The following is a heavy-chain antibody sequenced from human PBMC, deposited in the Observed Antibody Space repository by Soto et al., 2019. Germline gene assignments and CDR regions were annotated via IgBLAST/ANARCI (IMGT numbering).Heavy chain of an antibody. CDR3: AKGLDIGAAGYHFDY. CDR1: GFTFRSYA. CDR2: IASDGRDK. D-gene: IGHD5-12*01. V-gene: IGHV3-30*18. Sequence: QVQLVESGGGVVQPGRSLRLSCAASGFTFRSYAMHWVRQAPGKRLEWVAVIASDGRDKHHADSVKGRFTISRDNAKNTMFLQMNSLRAEETAVDYCAKGLDIGAAGYHFDYWGQGTLVPVSS. J-gene: IGHJ4*02.